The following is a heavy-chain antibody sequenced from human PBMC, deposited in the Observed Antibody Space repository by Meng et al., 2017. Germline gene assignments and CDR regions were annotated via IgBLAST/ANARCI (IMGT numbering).Heavy chain of an antibody. D-gene: IGHD2-21*02. CDR2: IIPIFGTA. V-gene: IGHV1-69*01. J-gene: IGHJ5*02. CDR3: AREIAAAYCGGDCYL. Sequence: VRLVRSGGEGKRPGSSVKVSCKASGGTFSSYAISWVRQAPGQGLEWMGGIIPIFGTANYAQKFQGRVTITADESTSTAYMELSSLRSEDTAVYYCAREIAAAYCGGDCYLWGQGTLVTVSS. CDR1: GGTFSSYA.